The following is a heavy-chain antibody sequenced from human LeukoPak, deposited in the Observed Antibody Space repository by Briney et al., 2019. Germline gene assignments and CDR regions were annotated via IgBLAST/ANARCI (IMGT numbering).Heavy chain of an antibody. CDR1: GYTFTNYA. CDR2: INPGNGDT. J-gene: IGHJ6*02. Sequence: ASVKVSCKGSGYTFTNYAVHWVRQAPGQRLEWLGWINPGNGDTKYSQNFQGRVTVTSDTSAATAYVELNSLTSEDTAVYYCARERWHCRVNCYSVYYYALDVWGQGTTVTVSS. CDR3: ARERWHCRVNCYSVYYYALDV. V-gene: IGHV1-3*01. D-gene: IGHD2-15*01.